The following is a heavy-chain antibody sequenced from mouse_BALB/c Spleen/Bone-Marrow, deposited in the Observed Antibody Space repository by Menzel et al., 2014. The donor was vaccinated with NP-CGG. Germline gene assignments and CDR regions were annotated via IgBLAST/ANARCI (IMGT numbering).Heavy chain of an antibody. V-gene: IGHV14-3*02. CDR2: IDPANGNT. Sequence: EVQLQQSGAELVKPGASVKLSCTASGFNIKDTYMHWVNMRPEQGLEWIGRIDPANGNTKYDPKFQGKATITADTSSNTAYLQLSSLTSEDTAVYYCARWEYYAMDYWGQGTSVTASS. CDR1: GFNIKDTY. D-gene: IGHD4-1*01. CDR3: ARWEYYAMDY. J-gene: IGHJ4*01.